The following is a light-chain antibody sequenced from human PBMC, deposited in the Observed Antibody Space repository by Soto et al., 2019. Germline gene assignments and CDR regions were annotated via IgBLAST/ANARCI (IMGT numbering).Light chain of an antibody. CDR1: QSISSW. CDR2: AAS. J-gene: IGKJ1*01. CDR3: QHYNNYAPWT. V-gene: IGKV1-5*01. Sequence: DIQMTQSPATLSASVGDIVTITCRASQSISSWLARYQQKPGKAPKLLIYAASSLQSGVPSRFSGRGSGTDLTITISRVPNDDFATYYCQHYNNYAPWTFGQGTKVAI.